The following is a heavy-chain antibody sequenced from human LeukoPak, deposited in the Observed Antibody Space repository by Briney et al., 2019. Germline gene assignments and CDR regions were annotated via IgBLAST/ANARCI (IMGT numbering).Heavy chain of an antibody. D-gene: IGHD4-23*01. CDR2: IYYSGST. Sequence: SETLSLTCTVSGGSISSSSYYWGWTRQPPGKGLEWIGSIYYSGSTYYNPSLKSRVTISVDTSKNQFSLKLSSVTAADTAVYYCARVGGTPSPYNWFDPWGQGTLVTVSS. CDR1: GGSISSSSYY. V-gene: IGHV4-39*07. J-gene: IGHJ5*02. CDR3: ARVGGTPSPYNWFDP.